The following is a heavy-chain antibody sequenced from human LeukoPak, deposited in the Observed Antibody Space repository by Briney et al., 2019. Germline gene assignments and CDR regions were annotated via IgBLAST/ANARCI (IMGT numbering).Heavy chain of an antibody. Sequence: SVKVSCKASGGTFSSYAISWVRQAPGQGLEWMGGIIPIFGTANYAQKFQGRVTITTDESTSTAYMELSSLRSEDTAVYYCARDYTNGPYSGSYYHYYYYMDVWGKGTTVTVSS. J-gene: IGHJ6*03. V-gene: IGHV1-69*05. D-gene: IGHD1-26*01. CDR2: IIPIFGTA. CDR3: ARDYTNGPYSGSYYHYYYYMDV. CDR1: GGTFSSYA.